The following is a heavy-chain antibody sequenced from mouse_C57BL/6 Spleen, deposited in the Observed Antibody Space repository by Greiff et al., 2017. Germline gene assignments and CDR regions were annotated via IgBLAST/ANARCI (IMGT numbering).Heavy chain of an antibody. J-gene: IGHJ4*01. CDR3: ARDRGGNYLCYAMDY. Sequence: DVHLVESGGGLVKPGGSLKLSCAASGFTFSSYAMSWVRQTSEKRLEWVATISDGGSYTYYPDNVKGRFTISRDNAKNNLYLQMSHLKSEDTAMYYCARDRGGNYLCYAMDYRGRGASVTVSS. D-gene: IGHD2-1*01. V-gene: IGHV5-4*01. CDR2: ISDGGSYT. CDR1: GFTFSSYA.